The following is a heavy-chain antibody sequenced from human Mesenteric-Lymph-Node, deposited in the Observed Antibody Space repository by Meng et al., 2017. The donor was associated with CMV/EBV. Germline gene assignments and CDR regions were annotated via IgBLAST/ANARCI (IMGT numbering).Heavy chain of an antibody. CDR3: AKGDLTMVRGVIDY. J-gene: IGHJ4*02. D-gene: IGHD3-10*01. CDR1: GYTLTELS. CDR2: FDPEDGET. V-gene: IGHV1-24*01. Sequence: ASVKVSCKVSGYTLTELSMHWVRQAPGKGLEWMGGFDPEDGETIYAQKFQGRVTMTEDTSTDTAYMELSSLRAEDTAVYYCAKGDLTMVRGVIDYWGQGTLVTVSS.